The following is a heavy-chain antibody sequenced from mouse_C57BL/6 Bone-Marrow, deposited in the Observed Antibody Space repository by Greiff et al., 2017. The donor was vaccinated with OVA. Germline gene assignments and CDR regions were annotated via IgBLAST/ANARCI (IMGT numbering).Heavy chain of an antibody. V-gene: IGHV3-6*01. CDR3: ARDTGTSYFDY. CDR1: GYSITSGYY. D-gene: IGHD4-1*01. CDR2: ISYDGSN. J-gene: IGHJ2*01. Sequence: DVQLQESGPGLVKPSQSLSLTCSVTGYSITSGYYWNWIRQFPGNKLEWMGYISYDGSNNYNPSLKNRISITRDTSKNQFFLKLNSVTTEDTATYYCARDTGTSYFDYWGQGTTLTVSS.